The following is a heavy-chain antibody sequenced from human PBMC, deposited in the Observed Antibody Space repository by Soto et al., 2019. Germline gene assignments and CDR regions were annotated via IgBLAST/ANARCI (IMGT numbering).Heavy chain of an antibody. CDR1: GFTFSSYS. CDR3: ARDNVDSGYDLYYFDY. V-gene: IGHV3-21*01. Sequence: PGGSLRLSCAASGFTFSSYSMNWVRQAPGKGLEWVSSISSSSNIYYADSVKGRFTIPRDNAKNSLYLQMNSLRAEDTAVYYCARDNVDSGYDLYYFDYWGQGTLVTVSS. CDR2: ISSSSNI. D-gene: IGHD5-12*01. J-gene: IGHJ4*02.